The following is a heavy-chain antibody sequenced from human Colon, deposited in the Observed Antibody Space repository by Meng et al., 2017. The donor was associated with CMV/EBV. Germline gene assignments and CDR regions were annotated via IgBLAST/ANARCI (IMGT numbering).Heavy chain of an antibody. J-gene: IGHJ4*02. Sequence: SVKVSCKASGGTFSNYPVNWVRQAPGQGLEWMGGIIPILGTANYAQKFQGRVTMTRDTSTRTLYMELISLRSEDTAVYYCARGKSISDGAQVFDYWGQGTLVTVSS. CDR3: ARGKSISDGAQVFDY. D-gene: IGHD4/OR15-4a*01. CDR1: GGTFSNYP. V-gene: IGHV1-69*05. CDR2: IIPILGTA.